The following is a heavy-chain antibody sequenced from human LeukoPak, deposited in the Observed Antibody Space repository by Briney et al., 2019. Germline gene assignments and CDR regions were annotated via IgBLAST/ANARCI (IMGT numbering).Heavy chain of an antibody. CDR3: ASLPMTTVPTE. CDR1: GFTVSSNY. J-gene: IGHJ4*02. CDR2: IYSGGST. V-gene: IGHV3-66*01. Sequence: GGSLRLSCAASGFTVSSNYMSWVRQAPGKGLEWVSVIYSGGSTYYADSVKGRFTISRDNSKNTLYLQMNSLRAEDTAVYYCASLPMTTVPTEWGQGTLVTVSS. D-gene: IGHD4-17*01.